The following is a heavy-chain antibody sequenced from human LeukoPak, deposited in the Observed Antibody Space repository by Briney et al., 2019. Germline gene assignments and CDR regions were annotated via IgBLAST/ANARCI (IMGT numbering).Heavy chain of an antibody. V-gene: IGHV1-69-2*01. D-gene: IGHD3-3*01. CDR1: GYTFTDYY. J-gene: IGHJ4*02. CDR2: VDPEDGET. Sequence: ATVKISCTVSGYTFTDYYMHWVQQAPGKGLEWMGLVDPEDGETIYAEKFQGRVTITADTSTDTAYMELSSLRSEDTAVYYCATGLHDFWSGQKAIFDYWGQGTLVTVSS. CDR3: ATGLHDFWSGQKAIFDY.